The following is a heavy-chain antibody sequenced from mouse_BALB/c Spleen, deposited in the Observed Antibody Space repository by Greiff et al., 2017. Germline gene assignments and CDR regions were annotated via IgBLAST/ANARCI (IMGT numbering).Heavy chain of an antibody. CDR2: IRNKANGYTT. V-gene: IGHV7-3*02. Sequence: DVQLVESGGGLVQPGGSLRLSCATSGFTFTDYYMSWVRQPPGKALEWLGFIRNKANGYTTEYSASVKGRFTISRDNSQSILYLQMNTLRAEDSATYYCARDSYDGYPDYWGQGTTLTVSS. J-gene: IGHJ2*01. CDR1: GFTFTDYY. D-gene: IGHD2-3*01. CDR3: ARDSYDGYPDY.